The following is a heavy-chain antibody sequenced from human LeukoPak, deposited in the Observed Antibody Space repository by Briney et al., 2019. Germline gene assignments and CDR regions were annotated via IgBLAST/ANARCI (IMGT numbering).Heavy chain of an antibody. CDR2: IYSGGST. CDR3: ARYRGRFLEWLLYRRAFDI. CDR1: GFTVSSNY. Sequence: GGSLRLSCAASGFTVSSNYMSWVRQAPGKGLEWVSVIYSGGSTYYADSVKGRFTISRDNSTNTLYLQMNSLRAEDTAVYYCARYRGRFLEWLLYRRAFDIWGQGTMVTVSS. V-gene: IGHV3-53*01. J-gene: IGHJ3*02. D-gene: IGHD3-3*01.